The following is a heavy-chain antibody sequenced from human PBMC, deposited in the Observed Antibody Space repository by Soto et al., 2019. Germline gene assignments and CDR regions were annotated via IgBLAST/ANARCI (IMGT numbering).Heavy chain of an antibody. CDR3: ARVNYDFWSGFYYGMDV. Sequence: SETLSLTCAVSGGSISSGGYSWSWIRQPPGKGLEWIGYIYHSGSAYYNPSLKSRVTISVDRSKNQFSLKLSSVTAADTAVYYCARVNYDFWSGFYYGMDVWGQGTTVTVSS. D-gene: IGHD3-3*01. V-gene: IGHV4-30-2*01. CDR1: GGSISSGGYS. CDR2: IYHSGSA. J-gene: IGHJ6*02.